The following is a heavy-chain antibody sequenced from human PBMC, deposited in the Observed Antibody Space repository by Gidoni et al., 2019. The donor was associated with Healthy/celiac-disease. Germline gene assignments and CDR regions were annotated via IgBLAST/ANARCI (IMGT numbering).Heavy chain of an antibody. CDR1: GGSISSYY. D-gene: IGHD3-16*02. CDR3: AREGDYVWGSYRENWFDP. J-gene: IGHJ5*02. Sequence: QVQLQESGPGLVKPSETLSLTCTVSGGSISSYYWSWIRQPPGKGLEWIGYIYYSGSTNYNPSLKSRVTISVDTSKNQFSLKLSSVTAADTAVYYCAREGDYVWGSYRENWFDPWGQGTLVTVSS. CDR2: IYYSGST. V-gene: IGHV4-59*01.